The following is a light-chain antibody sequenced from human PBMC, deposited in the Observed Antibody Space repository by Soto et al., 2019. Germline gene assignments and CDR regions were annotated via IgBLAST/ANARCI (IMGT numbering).Light chain of an antibody. Sequence: DIQMTQSPSSLSASVVDRVTITCRASQSISSFLNWYQQKPGKAPKLLIYAASSLQSGVPSWFSGSGSGTDFTLTISSLQPEDFATYYCQQSYSTPPTFGQGTKVEIQ. CDR2: AAS. CDR1: QSISSF. J-gene: IGKJ1*01. CDR3: QQSYSTPPT. V-gene: IGKV1-39*01.